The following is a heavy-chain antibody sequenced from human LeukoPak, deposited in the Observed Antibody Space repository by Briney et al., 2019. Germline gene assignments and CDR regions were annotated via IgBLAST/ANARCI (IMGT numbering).Heavy chain of an antibody. V-gene: IGHV4-59*01. J-gene: IGHJ4*02. CDR3: ARGVYIAAAQYAY. CDR2: IYYSGTT. CDR1: GGSISSYY. D-gene: IGHD6-13*01. Sequence: KPSETLSLTCTVSGGSISSYYWSWIRQPPGKGLEWIGYIYYSGTTNYNPSLKSRVTISVDTSKNQFSLKLSSVTAADTAVYYCARGVYIAAAQYAYWGQETLVTVSS.